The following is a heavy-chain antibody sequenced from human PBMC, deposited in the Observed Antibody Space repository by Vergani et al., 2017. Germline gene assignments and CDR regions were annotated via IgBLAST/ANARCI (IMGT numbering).Heavy chain of an antibody. CDR3: ARDVAIIPDSSSWLPQWYYYYYMDV. V-gene: IGHV1-18*01. CDR2: ISAYNGNT. Sequence: QVQLVQSGAEVKKPGASVKVSCKASGYTFTSYGISWVRQAPGQGLEWMGWISAYNGNTNYAQKLQGRVTMTTDTSTSTAYMELRSLRSDDTAVYYCARDVAIIPDSSSWLPQWYYYYYMDVWGKGTTVTVSS. CDR1: GYTFTSYG. J-gene: IGHJ6*03. D-gene: IGHD6-13*01.